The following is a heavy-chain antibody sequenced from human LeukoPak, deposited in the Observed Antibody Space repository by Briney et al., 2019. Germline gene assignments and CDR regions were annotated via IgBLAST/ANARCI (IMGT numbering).Heavy chain of an antibody. D-gene: IGHD3-9*01. V-gene: IGHV2-5*02. Sequence: SGPTLVNPTQTLTLTCTFSGFSLSTSGVGVGLIRQPRGKALEWLALIYWDDDKRYSPSLKSRLTITKDTSKNQVVLTMTNMDTVDTATYYCAHIINYWLSFDYWGQGTLVTVSS. CDR1: GFSLSTSGVG. CDR2: IYWDDDK. J-gene: IGHJ4*02. CDR3: AHIINYWLSFDY.